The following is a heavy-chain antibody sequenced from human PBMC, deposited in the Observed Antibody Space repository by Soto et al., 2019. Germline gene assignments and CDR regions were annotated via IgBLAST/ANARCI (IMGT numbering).Heavy chain of an antibody. Sequence: GGSLSLSCGASGFTFSSYAMTWVRQAPGKGLEWISSISSSAGSTYYADSVKGRFTISRDNSKNTLFLEMNSLRAEDTATYYCAKKASPSYYYDSTTYYIDFWGQGALVTVSS. D-gene: IGHD3-22*01. J-gene: IGHJ4*02. CDR1: GFTFSSYA. V-gene: IGHV3-23*01. CDR3: AKKASPSYYYDSTTYYIDF. CDR2: ISSSAGST.